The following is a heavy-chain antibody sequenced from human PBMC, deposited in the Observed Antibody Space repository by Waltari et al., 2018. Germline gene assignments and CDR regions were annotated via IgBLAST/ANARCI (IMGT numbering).Heavy chain of an antibody. CDR2: INPNSGGT. CDR3: ARGDEDIVLILGY. D-gene: IGHD2-8*01. J-gene: IGHJ4*02. Sequence: QVQLVQSGAEVKKPGASVKVSCKASGYTFTGYYMHWVRQAPGQGLEWMGGINPNSGGTNDAQKFQGRVTMTRDTSISTAYMELSRLRSDDTAVYYCARGDEDIVLILGYWGQGTLVTVSS. CDR1: GYTFTGYY. V-gene: IGHV1-2*02.